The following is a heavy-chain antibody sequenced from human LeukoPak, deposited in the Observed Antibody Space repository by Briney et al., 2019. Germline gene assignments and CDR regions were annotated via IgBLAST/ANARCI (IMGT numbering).Heavy chain of an antibody. CDR2: IRYDGSNK. CDR3: AKDSGEQLVRWDAFDI. Sequence: GGSLRLSCAASGFTFSSYGMHWVRQAPGKGLEWVAFIRYDGSNKYYADSVKGRFTISRDNSKNTLYLQMNSLRAEDTAVYYCAKDSGEQLVRWDAFDIWGQGTMVTVSS. J-gene: IGHJ3*02. D-gene: IGHD6-13*01. V-gene: IGHV3-30*02. CDR1: GFTFSSYG.